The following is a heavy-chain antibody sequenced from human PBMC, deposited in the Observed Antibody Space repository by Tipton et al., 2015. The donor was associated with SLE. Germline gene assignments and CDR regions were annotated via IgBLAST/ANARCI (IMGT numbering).Heavy chain of an antibody. D-gene: IGHD2-2*01. Sequence: QSGAEVKKPGASVKVSCKASGYTFTAYSVHWVRLAPGQGLQWMGRINPYSGGTDSAQKFQGRVTMTRDTSISTAYMDLINLTSDDTAVYYCARECSSTSLLDYFDYWGQGTLVTVSS. V-gene: IGHV1-2*06. J-gene: IGHJ4*02. CDR3: ARECSSTSLLDYFDY. CDR1: GYTFTAYS. CDR2: INPYSGGT.